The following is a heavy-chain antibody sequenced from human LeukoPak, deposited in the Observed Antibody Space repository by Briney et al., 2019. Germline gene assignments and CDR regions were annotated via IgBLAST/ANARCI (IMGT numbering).Heavy chain of an antibody. V-gene: IGHV1-46*01. Sequence: GASVKVSCTASEYSFSSYHRLWVRQAPGQGLEWMGVINPSGGSTTYAQKFQGRVTMTKDTSTSTVYLELSSLRSEDTAVYYCARADSADYYDSSGSIDYWGQGTLVPVSS. CDR2: INPSGGST. D-gene: IGHD3-22*01. CDR3: ARADSADYYDSSGSIDY. CDR1: EYSFSSYH. J-gene: IGHJ4*02.